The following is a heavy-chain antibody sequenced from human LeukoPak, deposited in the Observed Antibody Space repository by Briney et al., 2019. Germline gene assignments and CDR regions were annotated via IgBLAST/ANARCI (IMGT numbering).Heavy chain of an antibody. CDR2: IYSSGST. D-gene: IGHD6-13*01. V-gene: IGHV4-61*02. J-gene: IGHJ4*02. CDR1: DGSITSGSYY. CDR3: ARVALGIAEGPFDY. Sequence: TSQTLSLTCTASDGSITSGSYYWSWIRQPAGEGLEWIGRIYSSGSTNYNPSLKSRVTISVDTSKNQFSLKLSSVTAADTAVYYCARVALGIAEGPFDYWGQGTLVTVSS.